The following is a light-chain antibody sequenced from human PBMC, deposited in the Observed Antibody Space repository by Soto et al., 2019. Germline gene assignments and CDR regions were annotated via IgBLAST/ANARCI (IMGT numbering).Light chain of an antibody. CDR2: AAS. V-gene: IGKV1-39*01. Sequence: DIQMTQSLSTLSATXXDIVXITCLASQSISSWLAWYQQKPGKAPKXXIYAASSLQSGVPSRFSGSGSGTDFTLTISSLQPEDFATYYCQQSYSTPVTFGQGTKVDIK. J-gene: IGKJ1*01. CDR3: QQSYSTPVT. CDR1: QSISSW.